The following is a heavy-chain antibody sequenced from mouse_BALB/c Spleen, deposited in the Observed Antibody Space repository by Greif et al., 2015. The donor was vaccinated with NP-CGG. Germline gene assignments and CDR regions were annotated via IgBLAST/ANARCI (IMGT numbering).Heavy chain of an antibody. CDR3: ARDGNYWYFDV. D-gene: IGHD2-1*01. CDR1: GFTFSDYY. Sequence: VKLMESGGGLVKPGGSLKLSCAASGFTFSDYYMYWVRQTPEKRLEWVATISDGGSYTYYPGSVKGRFTISRDNAKNNLYLQMSSLKSEDTAMYYCARDGNYWYFDVWGAGTTVTVSS. J-gene: IGHJ1*01. V-gene: IGHV5-4*02. CDR2: ISDGGSYT.